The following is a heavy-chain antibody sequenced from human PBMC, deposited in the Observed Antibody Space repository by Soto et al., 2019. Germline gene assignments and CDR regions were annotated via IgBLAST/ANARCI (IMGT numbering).Heavy chain of an antibody. CDR3: ARKSSSSSWFDP. J-gene: IGHJ5*02. CDR1: GYTFFNYG. V-gene: IGHV1-18*03. D-gene: IGHD6-6*01. Sequence: ASVKVSCKASGYTFFNYGISWVRQAPGQGLEWMGWISGYNGNTNYAQKFQARVTMTTDTSTTTAYMELRSLRSDDVAFYYCARKSSSSSWFDPWGQGTLVTVSS. CDR2: ISGYNGNT.